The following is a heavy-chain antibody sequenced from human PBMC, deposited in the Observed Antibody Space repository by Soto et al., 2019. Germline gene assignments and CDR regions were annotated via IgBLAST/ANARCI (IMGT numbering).Heavy chain of an antibody. CDR1: GFTFSTYS. CDR3: AREDGMVGATSAFDY. CDR2: INGRSNYR. Sequence: EVQLVESGGGLVKPGGSLRLSCAASGFTFSTYSMNWVRQAPGKGLEWVSSINGRSNYRYYADSVRGRFTISRDNAKNSLYLQMNSLRAEDTAVYYCAREDGMVGATSAFDYWGQGTLVTVSS. D-gene: IGHD1-26*01. J-gene: IGHJ4*02. V-gene: IGHV3-21*01.